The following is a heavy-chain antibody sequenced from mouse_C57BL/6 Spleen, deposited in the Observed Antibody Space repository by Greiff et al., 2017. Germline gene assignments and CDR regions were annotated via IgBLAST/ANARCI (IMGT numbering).Heavy chain of an antibody. Sequence: EVQLVESEGGLVQPGSSMKLSCTASGFTFSDYYMAWVRQVPEKGLEWVANINYDGSSTYYLDSLKSRFIISRDNAKNILYLQMSSLKSEDTATYYCARVLRSDYAMDYWGQGTSVTVSS. CDR3: ARVLRSDYAMDY. CDR1: GFTFSDYY. CDR2: INYDGSST. J-gene: IGHJ4*01. D-gene: IGHD1-1*01. V-gene: IGHV5-16*01.